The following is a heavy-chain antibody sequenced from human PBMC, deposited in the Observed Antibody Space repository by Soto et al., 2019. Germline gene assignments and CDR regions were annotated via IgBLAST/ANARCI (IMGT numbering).Heavy chain of an antibody. CDR3: ASGRMKTVTTHYYYYYMDV. CDR1: GFTFSSYW. Sequence: EVQLVESGGGLVQPGGSLRLSCAASGFTFSSYWMSWVRQAPGKGLEWVANIKQDGSEKYYVDSVKGRFTISRDNAKNSLYLQMNSLRAEDTAVYYCASGRMKTVTTHYYYYYMDVWGKGTTVTVSS. CDR2: IKQDGSEK. J-gene: IGHJ6*03. D-gene: IGHD4-17*01. V-gene: IGHV3-7*01.